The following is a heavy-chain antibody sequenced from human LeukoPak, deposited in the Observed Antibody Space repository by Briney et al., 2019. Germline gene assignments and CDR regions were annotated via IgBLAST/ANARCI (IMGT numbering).Heavy chain of an antibody. CDR3: AKDLHYGSADY. D-gene: IGHD3-10*01. J-gene: IGHJ4*02. Sequence: GGSLRLSCAASGFTFSTYWMHWVRQVPGKGLVWVSFTNPDGENTNYADSVKGRFIISRDNAKNTLYLQMNSLRAEDTAVYYCAKDLHYGSADYWGQGIQVTVSS. CDR2: TNPDGENT. V-gene: IGHV3-74*01. CDR1: GFTFSTYW.